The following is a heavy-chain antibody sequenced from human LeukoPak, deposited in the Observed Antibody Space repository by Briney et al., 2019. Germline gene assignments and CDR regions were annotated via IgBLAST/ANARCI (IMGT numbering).Heavy chain of an antibody. D-gene: IGHD5-24*01. J-gene: IGHJ3*01. CDR2: IGASGEST. CDR1: GFTFSSYA. V-gene: IGHV3-23*01. CDR3: AKDIQLST. Sequence: GGSLRLSCAASGFTFSSYAMSWVRQAPGKGLEWVSLIGASGESTYYADSVKGRFTISRDNSKNTLSLQMNSLRVEDTAMYFCAKDIQLSTWGLGTMVTVSS.